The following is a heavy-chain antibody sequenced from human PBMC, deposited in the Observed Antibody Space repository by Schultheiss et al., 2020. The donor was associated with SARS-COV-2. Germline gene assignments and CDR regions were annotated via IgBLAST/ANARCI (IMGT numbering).Heavy chain of an antibody. CDR1: GYTFTSYG. V-gene: IGHV1-69*06. J-gene: IGHJ5*02. Sequence: SVKVSCKASGYTFTSYGISWVRQAPGQGLEWMGGIIPIFGTANYAQKFQGRVTITADKSTSTAYMELSSLRSEDTAVYYCARGLLLWFGESNRGGWFDPWGQGTLVTVSS. CDR3: ARGLLLWFGESNRGGWFDP. CDR2: IIPIFGTA. D-gene: IGHD3-10*01.